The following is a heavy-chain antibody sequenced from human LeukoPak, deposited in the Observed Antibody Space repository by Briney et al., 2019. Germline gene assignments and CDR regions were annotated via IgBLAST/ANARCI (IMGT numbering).Heavy chain of an antibody. V-gene: IGHV3-23*01. Sequence: PGGSLRLSCAASGFTFSSYAMSWVRQAPGKGLEWVSAISGSGGSTYYADSVKGRFTISRDNSKNTLYLQMNSLRAEDTAVYYCAKDSLVVVVAATSGYFQHWGQGTLVTVSS. CDR1: GFTFSSYA. CDR2: ISGSGGST. CDR3: AKDSLVVVVAATSGYFQH. J-gene: IGHJ1*01. D-gene: IGHD2-15*01.